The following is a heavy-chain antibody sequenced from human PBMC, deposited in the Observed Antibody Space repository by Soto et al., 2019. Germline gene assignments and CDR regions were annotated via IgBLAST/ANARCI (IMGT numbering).Heavy chain of an antibody. D-gene: IGHD3-22*01. J-gene: IGHJ2*01. CDR1: GFTFSSYS. Sequence: PGGSLRLSCAASGFTFSSYSMNWVRQAPGKGLEWVSYISSSSSTIYYADSVKGRFTISRDNAKNSLYLQMNSLRDEDTAVYYCARDHYYDSSGYYSFWHWYFALWGRGTLVTVSS. V-gene: IGHV3-48*02. CDR3: ARDHYYDSSGYYSFWHWYFAL. CDR2: ISSSSSTI.